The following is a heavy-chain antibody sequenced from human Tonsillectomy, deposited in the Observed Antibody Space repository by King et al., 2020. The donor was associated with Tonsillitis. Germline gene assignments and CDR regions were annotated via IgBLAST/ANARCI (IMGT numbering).Heavy chain of an antibody. CDR1: TLTFSSYY. V-gene: IGHV3-74*01. CDR2: VTGDGSNT. CDR3: ATGLGYYYDY. D-gene: IGHD3-10*01. J-gene: IGHJ4*02. Sequence: VQLVESGGGLVQPGGSLRLSCAASTLTFSSYYMHWVRQAPGKGLVWVSRVTGDGSNTRYAESVKGRFTISRDNAKNTVYLQMNSRRVEDTAVYYCATGLGYYYDYWGQGTLVTVSS.